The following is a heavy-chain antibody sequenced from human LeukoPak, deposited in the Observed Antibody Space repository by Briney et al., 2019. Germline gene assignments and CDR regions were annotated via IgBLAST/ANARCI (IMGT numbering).Heavy chain of an antibody. CDR3: ARMSRSSSFDY. Sequence: SETQSLTCTVSGGSISSSSYYWGWIRQPPGKGLEWIGSIYYSGSTYYNPSLKSRVTISVDTSKNQFSLKLSSVTAADTAVYYCARMSRSSSFDYWGQGTLVTVSS. D-gene: IGHD5/OR15-5a*01. CDR1: GGSISSSSYY. V-gene: IGHV4-39*01. J-gene: IGHJ4*02. CDR2: IYYSGST.